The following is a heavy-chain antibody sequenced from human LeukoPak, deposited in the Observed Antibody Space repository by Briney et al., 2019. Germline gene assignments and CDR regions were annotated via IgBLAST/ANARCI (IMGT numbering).Heavy chain of an antibody. D-gene: IGHD3-22*01. V-gene: IGHV3-48*04. CDR2: ISSSSSTI. J-gene: IGHJ4*02. CDR3: ARDIQTYYYDSSGYYPLDY. CDR1: GFTFSSYS. Sequence: GGSLRLSCAASGFTFSSYSMNWVRQAPGKGLEWVSYISSSSSTIYYADSVKGRFTISRDNAKNSLYLQMNSLRAEDTAVYYCARDIQTYYYDSSGYYPLDYWGQGTLVTVSS.